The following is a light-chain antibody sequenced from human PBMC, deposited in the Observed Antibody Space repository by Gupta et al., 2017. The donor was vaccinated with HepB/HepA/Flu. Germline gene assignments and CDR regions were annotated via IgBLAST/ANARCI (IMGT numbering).Light chain of an antibody. J-gene: IGLJ2*01. Sequence: QSALIQPAPVSGSPGPSITISCTGSTSDVGGYNHVCWYQQYSGKAPKLIIYDVYYRPSGISNRFSGSKSGNTASLTISGLQSEDEANYYCSSYTTTSAVEVFGGGTKLTVL. CDR3: SSYTTTSAVEV. CDR1: TSDVGGYNH. V-gene: IGLV2-14*01. CDR2: DVY.